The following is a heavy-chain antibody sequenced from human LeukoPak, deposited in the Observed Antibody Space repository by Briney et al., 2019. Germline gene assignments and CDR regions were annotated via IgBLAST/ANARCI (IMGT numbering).Heavy chain of an antibody. CDR1: GFTFSSYG. D-gene: IGHD3-22*01. CDR2: IWYDGSNK. V-gene: IGHV3-33*01. J-gene: IGHJ4*02. Sequence: GGSLRLSCAASGFTFSSYGMHWVRQAPGKGLEWVAVIWYDGSNKYYADSVKGRFTISRDNSKNTLYLQMNSLRAEGTAVYYCARDAYYDSSGYYYWGQGTLVTVSS. CDR3: ARDAYYDSSGYYY.